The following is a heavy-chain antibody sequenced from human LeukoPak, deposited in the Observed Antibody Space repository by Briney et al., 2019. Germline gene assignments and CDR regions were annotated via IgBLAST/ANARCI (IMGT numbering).Heavy chain of an antibody. D-gene: IGHD3-10*01. CDR2: IYYSGST. J-gene: IGHJ4*02. CDR3: ARDRGEFL. V-gene: IGHV4-39*07. CDR1: GGSISSSSYY. Sequence: TSETLSLTCTVSGGSISSSSYYWGWIRQPPGKGLEWIGSIYYSGSTYYNPSLKSRVTISVDTSKNQFSLKLSSMTAADTAVYYCARDRGEFLWGQGTLVTVSS.